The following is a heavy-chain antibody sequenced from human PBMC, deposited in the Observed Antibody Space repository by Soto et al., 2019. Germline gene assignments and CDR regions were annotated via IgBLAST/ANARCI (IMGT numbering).Heavy chain of an antibody. CDR3: ARVRTYYESSGSLDY. D-gene: IGHD3-22*01. V-gene: IGHV1-2*02. J-gene: IGHJ4*02. Sequence: ASVKVSGKASGFTFTGYFIHWVRRAPGQGLEWMGWINPNSGDTNYAQKFQGRVTMTRDTSINTAYMELSRLRSDDTAVYYCARVRTYYESSGSLDYWGQGALVTVSS. CDR1: GFTFTGYF. CDR2: INPNSGDT.